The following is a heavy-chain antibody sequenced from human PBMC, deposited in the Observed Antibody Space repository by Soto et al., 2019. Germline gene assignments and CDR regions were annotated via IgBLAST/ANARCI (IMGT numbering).Heavy chain of an antibody. D-gene: IGHD3-9*01. J-gene: IGHJ3*02. Sequence: GASVKVSCKASGYTFTNYGISWVRQAPGQRLEWMGWISAYNGNTNYAQKLQGRVTMTTDTSTSTAYMELRSLRSDDTAVYYCARDRERYYDISDPIGAFDIWGQGTMVTVSS. CDR1: GYTFTNYG. CDR2: ISAYNGNT. CDR3: ARDRERYYDISDPIGAFDI. V-gene: IGHV1-18*01.